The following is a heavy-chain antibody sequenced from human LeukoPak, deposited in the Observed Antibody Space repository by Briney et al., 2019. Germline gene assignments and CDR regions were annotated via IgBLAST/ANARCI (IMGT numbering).Heavy chain of an antibody. Sequence: PGGSLRLSCAASEFTFSDSWMSWVRQASGKGLEWVAAIKEDGSEEYYMDSVKGRFTISRDNAKNSLYLQMNSLRDGDTAVYHCATYINWVAGDVWGQGTAVSVSS. CDR2: IKEDGSEE. CDR3: ATYINWVAGDV. D-gene: IGHD1-1*01. V-gene: IGHV3-7*01. CDR1: EFTFSDSW. J-gene: IGHJ6*02.